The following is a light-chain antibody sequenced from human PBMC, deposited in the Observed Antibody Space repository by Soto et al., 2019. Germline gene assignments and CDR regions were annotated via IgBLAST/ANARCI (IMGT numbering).Light chain of an antibody. CDR3: QQYNSYSET. Sequence: DIQMTQSPSTLSASVGDRVTITCRASQSISSWLAWYQQKPGKAPKLLIYDASSLESGVPSRFSGSGSGTEFLLTISSLQPDDFATYYYQQYNSYSETFGQGTKVEIK. V-gene: IGKV1-5*01. CDR1: QSISSW. J-gene: IGKJ1*01. CDR2: DAS.